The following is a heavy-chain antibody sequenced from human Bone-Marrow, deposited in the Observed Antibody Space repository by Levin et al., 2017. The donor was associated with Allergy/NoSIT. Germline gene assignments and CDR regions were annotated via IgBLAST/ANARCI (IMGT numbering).Heavy chain of an antibody. V-gene: IGHV3-21*01. J-gene: IGHJ6*02. CDR1: GFTFNKFG. CDR2: ISSSSSHV. D-gene: IGHD4-17*01. Sequence: GGSLILSCAASGFTFNKFGMNWVRQAPGKGLEWVSSISSSSSHVYYADSVKGRFTISRDNAKNSLYLQMNSLRVEDTAVYYCARDRTYGILRNYGMDVWGQGTTVTVSS. CDR3: ARDRTYGILRNYGMDV.